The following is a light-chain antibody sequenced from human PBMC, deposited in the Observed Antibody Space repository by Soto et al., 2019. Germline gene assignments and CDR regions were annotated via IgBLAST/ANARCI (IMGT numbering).Light chain of an antibody. CDR2: KAS. CDR1: QSISTW. Sequence: DIQMTQSPSTLSASVGDRVTITCRASQSISTWLAWYQQKPRKAPKLLIYKASSLEGGVPSRFGGSGSGTLFNITISSLHPDDFATYYCQQYNTSPLTFGGGTTVDIK. J-gene: IGKJ4*01. V-gene: IGKV1-5*03. CDR3: QQYNTSPLT.